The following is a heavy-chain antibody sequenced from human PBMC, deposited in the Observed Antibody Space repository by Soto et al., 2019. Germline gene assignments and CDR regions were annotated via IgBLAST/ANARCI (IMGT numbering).Heavy chain of an antibody. J-gene: IGHJ6*02. Sequence: QVQLVQSGAEVKKPGSSVKVSCKASGGTFSSYAISWVRQAPRQGLEWMGGIIPIFGTANYAQKFQGRVTSTEEESTSTAYMELSSLRSEDTAVYYCARRYGSGSYSGYYYYGMDVWGQGTTVTVSS. V-gene: IGHV1-69*01. CDR3: ARRYGSGSYSGYYYYGMDV. CDR2: IIPIFGTA. D-gene: IGHD3-10*01. CDR1: GGTFSSYA.